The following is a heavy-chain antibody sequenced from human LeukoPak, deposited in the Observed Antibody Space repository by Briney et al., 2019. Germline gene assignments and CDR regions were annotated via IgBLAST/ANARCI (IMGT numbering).Heavy chain of an antibody. CDR1: GGSFRGYY. CDR3: ASTERCSTTCPLDY. CDR2: INHSGSI. J-gene: IGHJ4*02. D-gene: IGHD2-2*01. V-gene: IGHV4-34*01. Sequence: PSETLSLTCAVYGGSFRGYYWSWIRQPPGKGLEWIGEINHSGSINYNPSLKSRVTISLDTSMKKFSLKLNSVTAADTAVYYCASTERCSTTCPLDYWGQGTLVTVSS.